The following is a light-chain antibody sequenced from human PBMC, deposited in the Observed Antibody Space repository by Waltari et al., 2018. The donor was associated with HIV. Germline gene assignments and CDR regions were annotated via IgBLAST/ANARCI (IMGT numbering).Light chain of an antibody. CDR1: SSDVGGYNY. Sequence: QSALTQPRSVSGSPGQPVTISCTGTSSDVGGYNYVSWYQQHPGKAPKLMIYDVNKRPSGVPDRSAGSKSGNTASLTISGLQTEDEADYYCYSYAGSYTSVFGTGTTVTVL. CDR2: DVN. J-gene: IGLJ1*01. CDR3: YSYAGSYTSV. V-gene: IGLV2-11*01.